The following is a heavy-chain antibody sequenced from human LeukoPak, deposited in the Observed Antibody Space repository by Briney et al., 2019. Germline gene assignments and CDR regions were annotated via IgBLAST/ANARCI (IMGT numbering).Heavy chain of an antibody. Sequence: GGSLRLSCAVSGFTFSSFGMHWVRQAPGKGLEWVACIRYDGTNKYYGDSAMGRFTISRDNSKNTLSLQMNSLTAEDTAVYYCAKDGGYIDLYYYYYMDVWGKGTTVTVSS. J-gene: IGHJ6*03. CDR2: IRYDGTNK. CDR1: GFTFSSFG. CDR3: AKDGGYIDLYYYYYMDV. V-gene: IGHV3-30*02. D-gene: IGHD5-12*01.